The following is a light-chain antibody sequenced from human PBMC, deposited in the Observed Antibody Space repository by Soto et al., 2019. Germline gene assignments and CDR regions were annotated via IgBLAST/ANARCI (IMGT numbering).Light chain of an antibody. Sequence: DIQMTQSPSSLSASVGDRVTITCRAIQGIINYLAWYQQKPGKVPKLLIYAASTLQSGVPSRFSGSGSGTDFTLTISSLQPEDVATYYCQKYYSAPLTFGGGTKVEIK. J-gene: IGKJ4*01. CDR1: QGIINY. V-gene: IGKV1-27*01. CDR3: QKYYSAPLT. CDR2: AAS.